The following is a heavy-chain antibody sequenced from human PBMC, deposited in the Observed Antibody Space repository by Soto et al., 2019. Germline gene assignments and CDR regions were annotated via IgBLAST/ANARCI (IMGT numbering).Heavy chain of an antibody. Sequence: QVQLQESGPGLVKPSQTLSLTCTVSGGSISSGGYYWSWIRQHPGKGLEWIGYIYYSGSTYCNPSLKSRVTISVDTSKNQFSLKLSSVTAADTAVYYCARGLDQTDYGDYTYYYYYYMDVWGKGTTVTVSS. CDR3: ARGLDQTDYGDYTYYYYYYMDV. CDR2: IYYSGST. CDR1: GGSISSGGYY. D-gene: IGHD4-17*01. J-gene: IGHJ6*03. V-gene: IGHV4-31*03.